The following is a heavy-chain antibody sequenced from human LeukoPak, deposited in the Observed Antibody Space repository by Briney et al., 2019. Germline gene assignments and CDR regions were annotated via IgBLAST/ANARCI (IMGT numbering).Heavy chain of an antibody. J-gene: IGHJ4*02. D-gene: IGHD6-13*01. CDR2: IYYSGNT. CDR3: ARVTGYRIEDYFDY. Sequence: SETLSLTCTVSGDSISTSNSYWGWIRQPPGKGLEWIGSIYYSGNTYYNASLKSRVTISVDTSKNQFSLKLSSVTAADTAVYYCARVTGYRIEDYFDYWGQGTLVTVSS. V-gene: IGHV4-39*07. CDR1: GDSISTSNSY.